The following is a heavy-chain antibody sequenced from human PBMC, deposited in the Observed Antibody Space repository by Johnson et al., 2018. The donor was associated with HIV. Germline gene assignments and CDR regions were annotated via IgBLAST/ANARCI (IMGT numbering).Heavy chain of an antibody. Sequence: VQLVESGGGVVRPGGSLRLSCAASGFTFDDYGMIWFRQGPGKGLEWVSGTTWNGGNTVYVDSVKVRFIISRDKAKNSLYLQMNSLRAEDTALYYCARGKGRGGSGSDDVVDIWGEGTMVTVS. CDR1: GFTFDDYG. D-gene: IGHD3-10*01. CDR3: ARGKGRGGSGSDDVVDI. V-gene: IGHV3-20*04. CDR2: TTWNGGNT. J-gene: IGHJ3*02.